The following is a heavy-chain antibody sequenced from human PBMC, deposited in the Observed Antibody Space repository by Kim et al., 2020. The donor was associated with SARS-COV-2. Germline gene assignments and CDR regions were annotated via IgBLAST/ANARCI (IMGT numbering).Heavy chain of an antibody. D-gene: IGHD3-16*01. Sequence: NPSLKIRVTKAVDTPKNQFSLKLSSVPAADTAVYYCARGNYLGGSSSFDYWGQGTLVTVSS. V-gene: IGHV4-31*02. CDR3: ARGNYLGGSSSFDY. J-gene: IGHJ4*02.